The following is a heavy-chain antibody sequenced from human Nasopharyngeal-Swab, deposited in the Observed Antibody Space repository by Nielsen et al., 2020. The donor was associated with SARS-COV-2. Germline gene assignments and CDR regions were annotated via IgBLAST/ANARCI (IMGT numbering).Heavy chain of an antibody. CDR2: VWFDGSNE. CDR3: ARPLGYCSGGTCVGTKTFDI. CDR1: GFTFRKYA. Sequence: GGSLRLSCAASGFTFRKYAMQWVRQAPGKGLEWVATVWFDGSNEYYADSVKGRFTISRDHSKSTVDLQMNSLRVEDTAVYYCARPLGYCSGGTCVGTKTFDIWGQGTMVTVSS. J-gene: IGHJ3*02. V-gene: IGHV3-33*01. D-gene: IGHD2-15*01.